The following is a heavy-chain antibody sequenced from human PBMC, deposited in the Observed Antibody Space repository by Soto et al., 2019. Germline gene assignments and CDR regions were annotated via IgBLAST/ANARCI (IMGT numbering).Heavy chain of an antibody. Sequence: ASVKVSCKASGYTFTSYGISWVRQAPGQGLEWMGWISDYNGNTNYAQKLQGRVTMTTDTSTSTAYMELRSLRSDDTAVYYCARDMSSSVWYSDAFDIWGQGTMVTVSS. D-gene: IGHD6-19*01. CDR3: ARDMSSSVWYSDAFDI. J-gene: IGHJ3*02. CDR2: ISDYNGNT. V-gene: IGHV1-18*01. CDR1: GYTFTSYG.